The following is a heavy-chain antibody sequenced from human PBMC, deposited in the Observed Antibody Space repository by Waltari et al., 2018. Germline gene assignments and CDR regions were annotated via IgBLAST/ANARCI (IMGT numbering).Heavy chain of an antibody. CDR1: GYTFTSYA. CDR3: TKTQQLVQVGAFDI. Sequence: QVQIVQSGAEVKKPGASVKVSCKASGYTFTSYAMHWVRQAPGQRLEWMGWINAGNGNTKYSPKFQCRVTITRDTSASTAYMELSSLRSEDTAVYYCTKTQQLVQVGAFDIWGQGTIVTVSS. CDR2: INAGNGNT. D-gene: IGHD6-13*01. J-gene: IGHJ3*02. V-gene: IGHV1-3*01.